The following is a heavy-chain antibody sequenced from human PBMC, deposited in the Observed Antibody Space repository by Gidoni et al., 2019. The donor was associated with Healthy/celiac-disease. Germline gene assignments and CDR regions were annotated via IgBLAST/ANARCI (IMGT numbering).Heavy chain of an antibody. D-gene: IGHD3-10*01. Sequence: EVQLVESGGGLVKPGGSLSLSCAASGFTFSNAWMSWVRQAPGKGLEWVGRIKNKTDGGTTDYAAPVKGRFTISRDDSKNTLYLQMNSLKTEDTAVYYCTTSYFAWGQGTLVTVSS. J-gene: IGHJ5*02. CDR2: IKNKTDGGTT. CDR1: GFTFSNAW. CDR3: TTSYFA. V-gene: IGHV3-15*01.